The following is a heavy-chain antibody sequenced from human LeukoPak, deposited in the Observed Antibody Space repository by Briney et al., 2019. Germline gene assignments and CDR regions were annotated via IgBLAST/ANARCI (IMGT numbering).Heavy chain of an antibody. CDR3: ARDLRITIFGVVITGGFDY. J-gene: IGHJ4*02. CDR1: GFTFSSYG. D-gene: IGHD3-3*01. CDR2: ISGSGGST. V-gene: IGHV3-23*01. Sequence: GGSLRLSCAASGFTFSSYGMTWVRQAPGKGLEWVSGISGSGGSTNYADSVKGRFTISRDNAKNTLYLQMNSLRAEDTAVYYCARDLRITIFGVVITGGFDYWGQGTLVTVSS.